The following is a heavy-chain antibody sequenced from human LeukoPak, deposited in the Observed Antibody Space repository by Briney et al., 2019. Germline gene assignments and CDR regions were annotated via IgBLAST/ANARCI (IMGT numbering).Heavy chain of an antibody. CDR2: IRYDGSNK. V-gene: IGHV3-30*02. CDR1: GFTFSSYG. J-gene: IGHJ4*02. Sequence: GGSLRLSCAASGFTFSSYGMHWVRQAPGKGLEWVAFIRYDGSNKYYADSVKGRFTISRDNSKNTLYLQMNSLRAEDTAVYYCAKDLYSSSWYGFSFDYWGQGTLVTVSS. CDR3: AKDLYSSSWYGFSFDY. D-gene: IGHD6-13*01.